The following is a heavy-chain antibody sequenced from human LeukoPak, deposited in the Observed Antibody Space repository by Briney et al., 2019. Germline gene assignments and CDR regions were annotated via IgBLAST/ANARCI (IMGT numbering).Heavy chain of an antibody. CDR2: INPNSGGT. Sequence: ASVNVSYMASVYPLTGYYMHWVPQAPGKGLACMGWINPNSGGTNYAQKFQRRVTNTRDTSISTAYMELSRLGSDDTAVYYCAREVVFPDAFDNWGQGTMVTVAS. CDR3: AREVVFPDAFDN. CDR1: VYPLTGYY. D-gene: IGHD2-21*01. J-gene: IGHJ3*02. V-gene: IGHV1-2*02.